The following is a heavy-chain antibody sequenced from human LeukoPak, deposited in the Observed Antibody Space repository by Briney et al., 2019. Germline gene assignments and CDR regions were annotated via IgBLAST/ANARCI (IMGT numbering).Heavy chain of an antibody. CDR1: GFTFSSYW. Sequence: GGSLRLSCAASGFTFSSYWMHRVRQAPGKGLEWVSSISSSSSYIYYADSVKGRFTISRDNAKNSLYLQMNSLRAEDTAVYYCARGRAAATPYFDYWGQGTLVTVSS. J-gene: IGHJ4*02. V-gene: IGHV3-21*01. CDR3: ARGRAAATPYFDY. CDR2: ISSSSSYI. D-gene: IGHD6-13*01.